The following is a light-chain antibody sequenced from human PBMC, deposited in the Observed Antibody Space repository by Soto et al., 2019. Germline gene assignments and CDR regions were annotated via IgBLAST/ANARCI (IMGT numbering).Light chain of an antibody. Sequence: DIVMTQSPLSLPVTPGEPASISCRSSQSLLHSNGYKYLDWYLQKPGQSPQILVFLGSNRDSGVPDRFSGSGSVTDFTLKISRVEAVDVGVYYCMQALQTPWTFGQGTKVEIK. J-gene: IGKJ1*01. CDR3: MQALQTPWT. CDR1: QSLLHSNGYKY. CDR2: LGS. V-gene: IGKV2-28*01.